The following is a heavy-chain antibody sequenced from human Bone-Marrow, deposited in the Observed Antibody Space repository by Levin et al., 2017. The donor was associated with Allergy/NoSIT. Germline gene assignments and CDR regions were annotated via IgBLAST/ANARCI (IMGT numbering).Heavy chain of an antibody. CDR1: GYTFTSYG. CDR3: AREGDCSGGSCYTVLFDY. CDR2: ISAYNGNT. Sequence: GASVKVSCKASGYTFTSYGISWVRQAPGQGLEWMGWISAYNGNTNYAQKLQGRVTMTTDTSTSTAYMELRSLRSDDTAVYYCAREGDCSGGSCYTVLFDYWGQGTLVTVSS. J-gene: IGHJ4*02. D-gene: IGHD2-15*01. V-gene: IGHV1-18*01.